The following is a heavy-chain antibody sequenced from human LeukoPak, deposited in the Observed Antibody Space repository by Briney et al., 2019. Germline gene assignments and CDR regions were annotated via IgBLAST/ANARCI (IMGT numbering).Heavy chain of an antibody. J-gene: IGHJ4*02. CDR1: GFTVSSNS. CDR3: ARRAGEYSHPYDY. Sequence: GGSLRLSCTVSGFTVSSNSMSWVRQAPGKGLEGVSFIYSGGNTHYSDSVRGRFTISRDNSKNTLYLQMNSLRAEDTAVYYCARRAGEYSHPYDYWGQGTLVTVSS. D-gene: IGHD4-17*01. CDR2: IYSGGNT. V-gene: IGHV3-53*01.